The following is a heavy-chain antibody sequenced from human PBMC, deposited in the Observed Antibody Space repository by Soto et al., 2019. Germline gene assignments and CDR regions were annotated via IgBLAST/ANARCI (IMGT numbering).Heavy chain of an antibody. J-gene: IGHJ6*02. CDR1: GFTFSSYG. CDR2: ISYDGSNK. V-gene: IGHV3-30*18. CDR3: AKDLNYYGSGSYFYYYYYGMDV. Sequence: GGSLRLSCAASGFTFSSYGMHWVRQAPGKGLEWVAVISYDGSNKYYADSVKGRFTISRDNSKNTLYLQMNSLRAGDTAVYYCAKDLNYYGSGSYFYYYYYGMDVWGQGTTVTVSS. D-gene: IGHD3-10*01.